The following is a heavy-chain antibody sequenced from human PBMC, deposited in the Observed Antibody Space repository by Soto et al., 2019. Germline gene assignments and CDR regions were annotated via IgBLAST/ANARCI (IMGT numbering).Heavy chain of an antibody. V-gene: IGHV1-18*01. CDR1: GYTFTSYG. J-gene: IGHJ4*02. Sequence: QVQLVQSGAEVKKPGASVKVSCKASGYTFTSYGISWVRQAPGQGLERMGWISAYNGNTNYAQKLQGRVTMTTDTSTSTAYMELRSLISDDTAVYYCARDPHGSGSYYNTLPFDYWVQGTLVTVSS. CDR2: ISAYNGNT. D-gene: IGHD3-10*01. CDR3: ARDPHGSGSYYNTLPFDY.